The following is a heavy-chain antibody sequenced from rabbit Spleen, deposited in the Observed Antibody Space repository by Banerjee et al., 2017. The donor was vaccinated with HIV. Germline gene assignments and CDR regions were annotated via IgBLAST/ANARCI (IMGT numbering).Heavy chain of an antibody. V-gene: IGHV1S40*01. Sequence: QSLEESGGGLVQPEGSLTLTCKASGFSFSSNAMCWVRQAPGKGLEWIGCIYIGSGNTYYASWAKGRFTISKTSSTTVTLQMTSLTVADTATYFCARDTGSSFSTYGMDLWGQGTLVTVS. CDR3: ARDTGSSFSTYGMDL. CDR2: IYIGSGNT. D-gene: IGHD8-1*01. J-gene: IGHJ3*01. CDR1: GFSFSSNA.